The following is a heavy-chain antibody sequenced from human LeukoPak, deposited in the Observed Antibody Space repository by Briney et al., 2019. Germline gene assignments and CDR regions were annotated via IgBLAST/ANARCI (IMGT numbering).Heavy chain of an antibody. D-gene: IGHD5-12*01. Sequence: GGSLRLSCAASVFTFSSYAMLWVRQAPGKGLEWVAVISYDGSNKYYADSVKGRFTISRDNSKNTLYLQMNSLRAEDTAVYYCARQGRYSGYDYYLGSYYFDYWGQGTLVTVSS. CDR2: ISYDGSNK. CDR3: ARQGRYSGYDYYLGSYYFDY. J-gene: IGHJ4*02. V-gene: IGHV3-30*04. CDR1: VFTFSSYA.